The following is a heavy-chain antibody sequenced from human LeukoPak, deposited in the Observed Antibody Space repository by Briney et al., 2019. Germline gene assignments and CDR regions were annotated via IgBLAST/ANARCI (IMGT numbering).Heavy chain of an antibody. CDR2: ISGSGGST. D-gene: IGHD7-27*01. J-gene: IGHJ4*02. V-gene: IGHV3-23*01. CDR3: ARDLNWETY. CDR1: GFTFSSYG. Sequence: GGSLRLSCTASGFTFSSYGMSWVRQAPGKGLEWVSAISGSGGSTYYADSVKGRFTISRDNAKNSLYLQMNSLRAEDTAVYYCARDLNWETYWGQGTLVSVSS.